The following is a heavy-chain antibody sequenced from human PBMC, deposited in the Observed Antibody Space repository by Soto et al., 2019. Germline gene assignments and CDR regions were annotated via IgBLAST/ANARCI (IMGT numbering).Heavy chain of an antibody. J-gene: IGHJ3*02. V-gene: IGHV1-18*01. CDR2: ISAYNGNT. CDR3: ARTGSSWYSVAFDI. D-gene: IGHD6-13*01. CDR1: GYTFTSYG. Sequence: ASVKVSCKSSGYTFTSYGISWVRQAPGQGLEWMGWISAYNGNTNYAQKLQGRVTMTTDTSTSTAYMELRSLRSDDTAVYYCARTGSSWYSVAFDIWGQGTMVTVSS.